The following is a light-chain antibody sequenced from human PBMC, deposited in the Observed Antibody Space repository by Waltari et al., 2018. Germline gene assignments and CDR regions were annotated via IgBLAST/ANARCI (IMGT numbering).Light chain of an antibody. CDR3: HQRSSGLT. CDR1: QRVSNF. V-gene: IGKV3-11*01. Sequence: EIVLTQSPATLSLSPGERATLSCRASQRVSNFLAWYQQKPGQAPRLLIYDATSRATGIPPRFSGGGSGTDFTLTINILEPEDFAVYYCHQRSSGLTFGGGTKVEVK. J-gene: IGKJ4*01. CDR2: DAT.